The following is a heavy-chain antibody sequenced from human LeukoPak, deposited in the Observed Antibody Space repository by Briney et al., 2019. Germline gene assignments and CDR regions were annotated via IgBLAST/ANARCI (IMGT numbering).Heavy chain of an antibody. Sequence: GGSLRLSCAASGFTFSSYWMHWVRHAPGKGLVWVSRINSDGNSTTYAYSVKGRFTISRDNAKNTLYLQMNSLRAEDTAVYYCARDDLSIAAAGEGLGYWGQGTLVTVSS. CDR1: GFTFSSYW. V-gene: IGHV3-74*01. D-gene: IGHD6-13*01. J-gene: IGHJ4*02. CDR2: INSDGNST. CDR3: ARDDLSIAAAGEGLGY.